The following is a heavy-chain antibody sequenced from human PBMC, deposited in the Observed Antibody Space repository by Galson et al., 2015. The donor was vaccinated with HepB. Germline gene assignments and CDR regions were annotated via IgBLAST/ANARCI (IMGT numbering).Heavy chain of an antibody. CDR3: AIYDYGDEIYFQH. V-gene: IGHV4-34*01. CDR1: GGSFSGYY. D-gene: IGHD4-17*01. CDR2: INHSGST. J-gene: IGHJ1*01. Sequence: ETLSLTCAVYGGSFSGYYWSWIRQPPGKGLEWIGEINHSGSTNYNPSLKSRVTISVDTSKNQFSLKLSSVTAADTAVYYCAIYDYGDEIYFQHWGQGTLVTVSS.